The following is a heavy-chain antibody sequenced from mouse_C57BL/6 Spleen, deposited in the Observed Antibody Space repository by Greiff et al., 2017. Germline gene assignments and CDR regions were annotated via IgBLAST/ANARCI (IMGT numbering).Heavy chain of an antibody. J-gene: IGHJ4*01. CDR1: GYAFSSYW. CDR2: ISPGDGDT. V-gene: IGHV1-80*01. CDR3: ARFGSTMNAMDY. Sequence: QVQLQQSGAELVKPGASVKISCKASGYAFSSYWMNWVKQRPGKGLERIGQISPGDGDTNSNGKLTGKATLTADKSSSTAYMQLSSLTSEDSAVYFCARFGSTMNAMDYWGQGTSVTVSS. D-gene: IGHD2-4*01.